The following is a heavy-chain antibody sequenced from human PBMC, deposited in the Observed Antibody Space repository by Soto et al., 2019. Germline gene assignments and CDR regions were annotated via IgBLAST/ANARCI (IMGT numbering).Heavy chain of an antibody. J-gene: IGHJ6*02. CDR3: ARDRVLRFLEWLPYYGMDV. CDR2: IKQDGSEK. Sequence: PGGSLRLSCAAPGFTFSSYSMNWVRQAPGKGLEWVAHIKQDGSEKYYVDSVKGRFTISRDNAKNSLYLQMNSLRAEDTAVYYCARDRVLRFLEWLPYYGMDVWGQGTTVTVSS. D-gene: IGHD3-3*01. V-gene: IGHV3-7*01. CDR1: GFTFSSYS.